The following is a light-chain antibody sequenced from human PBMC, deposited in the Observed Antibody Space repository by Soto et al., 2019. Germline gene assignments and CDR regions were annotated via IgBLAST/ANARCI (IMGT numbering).Light chain of an antibody. CDR3: QQRSNWSLT. V-gene: IGKV3-11*01. CDR1: QIVSSY. Sequence: IALTQSPATLSLSPGQKATLSCRAHQIVSSYLALYQQKPGQSPRFLIYDASNRATAIPARFSGSGSGTDFTLTFSSLEPEDFAVYYCQQRSNWSLTFGGGTK. CDR2: DAS. J-gene: IGKJ4*01.